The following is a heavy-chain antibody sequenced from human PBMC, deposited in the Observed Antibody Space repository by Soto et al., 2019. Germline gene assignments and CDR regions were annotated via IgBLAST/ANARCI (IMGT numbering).Heavy chain of an antibody. Sequence: PGGSLRLSCAASGFTFSDYWMTWVRQAPGKGLEWVANIKQDGTEKYYVDSVKGRFTISRDNAKNSLYLQVNSLRAEDTAIYYCATRGGTSRSSWYYLDYWGQGTPVTVPS. V-gene: IGHV3-7*01. CDR3: ATRGGTSRSSWYYLDY. CDR1: GFTFSDYW. CDR2: IKQDGTEK. J-gene: IGHJ4*02. D-gene: IGHD2-2*01.